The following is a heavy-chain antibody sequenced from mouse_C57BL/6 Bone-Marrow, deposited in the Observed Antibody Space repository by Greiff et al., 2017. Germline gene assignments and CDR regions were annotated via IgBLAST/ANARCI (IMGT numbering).Heavy chain of an antibody. CDR3: ARRGTGTGFAY. CDR2: IDPSDSYT. V-gene: IGHV1-59*01. CDR1: GYTFTSYW. Sequence: QVQLQQPGAELVRPGTSVKLSCKASGYTFTSYWMHWVKQRPGQGLEWIGVIDPSDSYTNYNQKFKGKATLTVDTSSSTAYLQLSRLTSEDSAVYYCARRGTGTGFAYWGQGTLVTVSA. D-gene: IGHD4-1*01. J-gene: IGHJ3*01.